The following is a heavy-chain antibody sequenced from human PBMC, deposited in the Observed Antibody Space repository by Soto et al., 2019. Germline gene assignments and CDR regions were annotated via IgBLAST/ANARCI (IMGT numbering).Heavy chain of an antibody. Sequence: GESVKISCKGSGYNFAGYCIAWVRQMPGKGLELMGIIYPSDSDTRYRPSFQGQVTISADKSISSAYLQWSSLRASDTAMYYCARGGVSTRTFGYWGQGTPVTVSS. J-gene: IGHJ4*02. CDR3: ARGGVSTRTFGY. CDR1: GYNFAGYC. D-gene: IGHD3-3*01. V-gene: IGHV5-51*01. CDR2: IYPSDSDT.